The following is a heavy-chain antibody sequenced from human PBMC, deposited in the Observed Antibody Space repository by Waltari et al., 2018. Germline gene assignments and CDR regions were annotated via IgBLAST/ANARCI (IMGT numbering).Heavy chain of an antibody. D-gene: IGHD4-17*01. CDR2: IRSKAYCGTT. CDR1: GFTFGDYA. CDR3: TRAHDYGGFFDY. Sequence: EVQLVESGGGLVQPGRSLRLSCTASGFTFGDYAISWFRQAPGKGLEWVGFIRSKAYCGTTEYAASVKGRFTISRDDSKSIAYLQMNSLKTEDTAVYYCTRAHDYGGFFDYWGQGTLVTVSS. J-gene: IGHJ4*02. V-gene: IGHV3-49*03.